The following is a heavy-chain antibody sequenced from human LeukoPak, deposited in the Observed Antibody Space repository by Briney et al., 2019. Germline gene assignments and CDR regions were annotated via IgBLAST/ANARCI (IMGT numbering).Heavy chain of an antibody. J-gene: IGHJ4*02. D-gene: IGHD5-18*01. CDR2: ISSSSSTI. CDR1: GFTFSSSS. Sequence: GGSLRLSCAASGFTFSSSSMNWVRQAPGKGLEWVSYISSSSSTIYYADSVKGRFTISRDNAKNSLYLQMNSLRAEDTAVYYCARGGGGYSYGTFVDYWGQGTLVTVSS. V-gene: IGHV3-48*04. CDR3: ARGGGGYSYGTFVDY.